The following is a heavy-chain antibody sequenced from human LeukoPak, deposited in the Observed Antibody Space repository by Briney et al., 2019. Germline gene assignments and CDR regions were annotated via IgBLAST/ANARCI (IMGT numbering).Heavy chain of an antibody. V-gene: IGHV3-53*01. CDR2: IHYDGKI. CDR1: GFIVSGKF. J-gene: IGHJ4*02. Sequence: GGSLRLSCAASGFIVSGKFMSWFRQAPGKGLEWVSIIHYDGKIRYAGSVGGRFTIYRDDSENTLFLQMNSLRVDDTAVYFCASGDGYLQPYWGQGTLVTVSS. D-gene: IGHD2-21*01. CDR3: ASGDGYLQPY.